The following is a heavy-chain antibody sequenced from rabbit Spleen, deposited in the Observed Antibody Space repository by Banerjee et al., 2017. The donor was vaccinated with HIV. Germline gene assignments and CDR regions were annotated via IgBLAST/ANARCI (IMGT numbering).Heavy chain of an antibody. J-gene: IGHJ4*01. CDR2: IYTGSSGNT. CDR3: ARDAGSGPYIDGYFDL. V-gene: IGHV1S45*01. CDR1: RFDFSSCA. Sequence: QEQLEESGGDLVKPGASLTLTCTASRFDFSSCAMAWVRQAPGKGLEWIARIYTGSSGNTYYANWAKGRFTISKTSSTTVTLQMTSLTAADTATYFCARDAGSGPYIDGYFDLWGPGTLVTVS. D-gene: IGHD8-1*01.